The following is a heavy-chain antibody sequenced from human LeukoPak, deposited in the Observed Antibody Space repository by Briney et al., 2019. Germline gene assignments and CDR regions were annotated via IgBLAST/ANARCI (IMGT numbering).Heavy chain of an antibody. CDR1: GFTLNSYL. D-gene: IGHD3-3*02. Sequence: GGSLRLSCAASGFTLNSYLMSWVRQAPGRGLEWVANIKKDGSEESYLDSVKGRFTVSRDNAKNSLFLQMNSLRGEDTAVYYCARINDIDNSYHLDFWGHGTLVTVSS. V-gene: IGHV3-7*01. CDR2: IKKDGSEE. J-gene: IGHJ4*01. CDR3: ARINDIDNSYHLDF.